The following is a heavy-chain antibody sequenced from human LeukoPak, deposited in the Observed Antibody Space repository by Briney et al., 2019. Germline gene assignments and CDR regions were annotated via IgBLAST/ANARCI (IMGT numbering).Heavy chain of an antibody. CDR2: IYYSGST. V-gene: IGHV4-39*02. J-gene: IGHJ4*02. CDR3: ARDSSSRHTRFDY. Sequence: SETLSLTCTVSGGSISSSSYYWGWIRQPPGKGLEWIGSIYYSGSTYYNPSLKSRVTISVDTSKNQFSLKLSSVTAADTAVYYCARDSSSRHTRFDYWGQGTLVTVSS. CDR1: GGSISSSSYY. D-gene: IGHD6-13*01.